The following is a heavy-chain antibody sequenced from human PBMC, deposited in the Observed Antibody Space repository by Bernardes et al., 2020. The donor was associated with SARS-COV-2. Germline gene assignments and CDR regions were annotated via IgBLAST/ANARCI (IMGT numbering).Heavy chain of an antibody. CDR1: GFTLSNYG. Sequence: GWSLRLSCAASGFTLSNYGMHWVRQDPGKGLVWVSRIKSDGSSTSYVDSVKGRFTISRDNAKNMLYLQMNSLGADDTAVYYCARGYYDFWSGYYASFGMDVWGHWTTVTVSS. CDR2: IKSDGSST. D-gene: IGHD3-3*01. CDR3: ARGYYDFWSGYYASFGMDV. V-gene: IGHV3-74*01. J-gene: IGHJ6*02.